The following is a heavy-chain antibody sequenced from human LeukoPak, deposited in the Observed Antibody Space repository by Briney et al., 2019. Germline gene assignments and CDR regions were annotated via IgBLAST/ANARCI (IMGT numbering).Heavy chain of an antibody. CDR1: GYTFTGYY. D-gene: IGHD5-12*01. J-gene: IGHJ4*02. V-gene: IGHV1-2*02. Sequence: ASVKVSCKASGYTFTGYYMHWVRQAPGQGLEWMGWINPNSGGTNYPQKFQDRVTMTRDTSISTAYMELSRLTSDDTAVYYCARGRDSGEGYFDYWGQGTLVTVSS. CDR3: ARGRDSGEGYFDY. CDR2: INPNSGGT.